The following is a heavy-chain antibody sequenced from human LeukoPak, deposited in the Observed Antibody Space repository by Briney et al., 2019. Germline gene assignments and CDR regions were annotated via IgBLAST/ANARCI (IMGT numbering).Heavy chain of an antibody. D-gene: IGHD3-10*01. J-gene: IGHJ6*04. CDR1: GFTLSSSA. Sequence: GGSLRLSCAASGFTLSSSAMYWVRQAPGQGLEWAALISCDGSNKYYADSVKGRFTISRDNSKNTLYLQMTSLRAEDTAEYYCARDDDGQLLWFGQLRHYPQAYGMDVWAKRTTHPVSS. CDR2: ISCDGSNK. V-gene: IGHV3-30*04. CDR3: ARDDDGQLLWFGQLRHYPQAYGMDV.